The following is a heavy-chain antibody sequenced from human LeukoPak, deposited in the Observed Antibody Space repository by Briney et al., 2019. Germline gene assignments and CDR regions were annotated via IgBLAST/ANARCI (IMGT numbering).Heavy chain of an antibody. CDR2: MSPNSGNT. Sequence: ASVKVSCKASGYTFTSYDINWVRQATGQGLEWMGWMSPNSGNTGYAQKFQGRVTMTRDTSIGTAYLELSSLKSEDTAVYYCARFKGNYYDSSGYSPYFDYWGQGTLVTVSS. CDR3: ARFKGNYYDSSGYSPYFDY. J-gene: IGHJ4*02. D-gene: IGHD3-22*01. V-gene: IGHV1-8*01. CDR1: GYTFTSYD.